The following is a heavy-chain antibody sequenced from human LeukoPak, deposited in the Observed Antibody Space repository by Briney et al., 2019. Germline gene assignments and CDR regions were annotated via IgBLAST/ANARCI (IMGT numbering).Heavy chain of an antibody. Sequence: GASVKVSCKASGFTFTAYHMHWVRQAPGQGLEWMGWINPNSGGTNYAQKFQGRVTMTRDTSISTAYMELSRLRSDDTAVYYCARGGATYYYDSSGYYWEINYRGQGTLVTVSS. J-gene: IGHJ4*02. CDR2: INPNSGGT. V-gene: IGHV1-2*02. CDR1: GFTFTAYH. CDR3: ARGGATYYYDSSGYYWEINY. D-gene: IGHD3-22*01.